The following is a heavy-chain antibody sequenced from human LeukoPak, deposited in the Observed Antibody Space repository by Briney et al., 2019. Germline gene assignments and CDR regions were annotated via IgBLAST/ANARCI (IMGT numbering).Heavy chain of an antibody. CDR2: INHSGST. V-gene: IGHV4-34*01. D-gene: IGHD3-3*01. CDR3: ARDMNPYDFWSGYLVPSYYYYGMDV. J-gene: IGHJ6*02. Sequence: SETLSLTCAVYGGSFSGYYWSWIRQPPGKGLEWIGEINHSGSTNYNPSLKSRVTISVDTSKNQFSLKLSSVTAEDTAVYYCARDMNPYDFWSGYLVPSYYYYGMDVWGQGTTVTVSS. CDR1: GGSFSGYY.